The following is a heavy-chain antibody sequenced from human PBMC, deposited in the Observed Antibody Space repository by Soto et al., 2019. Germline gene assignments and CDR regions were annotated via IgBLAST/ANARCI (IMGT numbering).Heavy chain of an antibody. CDR2: ISYDGSDK. Sequence: PGGSLRLSCAASGFTFSSSGMHWVRQAPGKGLEWVALISYDGSDKDYADSVKGRFTISRDNSRNTLFLQMNSLRAEDTAVYYCARDYYKYYDSSGYYRSPAYWGQGTLVTVSS. D-gene: IGHD3-22*01. V-gene: IGHV3-30*03. CDR1: GFTFSSSG. CDR3: ARDYYKYYDSSGYYRSPAY. J-gene: IGHJ4*02.